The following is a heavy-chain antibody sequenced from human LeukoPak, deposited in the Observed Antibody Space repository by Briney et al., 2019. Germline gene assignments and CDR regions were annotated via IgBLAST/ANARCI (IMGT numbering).Heavy chain of an antibody. CDR1: GGSISSYY. Sequence: LETLSLTCTVSGGSISSYYWSWIRQPPGKGLEWIGYIYYSGSTNYNPSLKSRVTISVDTSKNQFSLKLSSVTAADTAVYYCARQGIAARRDNWFDPWGQGTLVTVSS. V-gene: IGHV4-59*08. D-gene: IGHD6-6*01. J-gene: IGHJ5*02. CDR2: IYYSGST. CDR3: ARQGIAARRDNWFDP.